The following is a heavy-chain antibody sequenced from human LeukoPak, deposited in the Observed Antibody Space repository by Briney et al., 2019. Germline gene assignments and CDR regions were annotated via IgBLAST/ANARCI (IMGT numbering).Heavy chain of an antibody. D-gene: IGHD5-18*01. J-gene: IGHJ4*02. CDR2: INPYSGGT. CDR1: GYTFTGYY. CDR3: AREDADTAMVAHFDY. Sequence: ASVKVSCTASGYTFTGYYMHWVRQAPGQGLEWMGWINPYSGGTNYAQKFQGRVTMTRDTSISTVYMELSRLRSDDTAVYYCAREDADTAMVAHFDYWGQGTLVTVSS. V-gene: IGHV1-2*02.